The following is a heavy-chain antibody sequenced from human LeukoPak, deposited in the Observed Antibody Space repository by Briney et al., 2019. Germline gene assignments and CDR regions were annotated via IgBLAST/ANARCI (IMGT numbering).Heavy chain of an antibody. D-gene: IGHD3-10*01. V-gene: IGHV1-2*02. CDR1: GYTFTGYY. Sequence: ASVKVSCKASGYTFTGYYMHWVRQAPGQGLEWMGWINPNSGGTNYAQKFQGRVTMTRDTSISTAYKELSRLRSDDTAVYYCARDRGDYYGSGSHLDYWGQGTLVTVSS. J-gene: IGHJ4*02. CDR3: ARDRGDYYGSGSHLDY. CDR2: INPNSGGT.